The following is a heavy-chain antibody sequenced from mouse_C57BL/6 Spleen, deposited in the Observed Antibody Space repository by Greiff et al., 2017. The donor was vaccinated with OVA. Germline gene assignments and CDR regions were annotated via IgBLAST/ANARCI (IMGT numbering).Heavy chain of an antibody. CDR2: IDPSDSYP. CDR3: ARAQALDY. J-gene: IGHJ2*01. Sequence: VQLQQPGAELVKPGASVKLSCKASGYTFTSYWLQWVKQRPGQGLEWIGEIDPSDSYPNYNQKFKGKATLTVDTSSSTAYMQLSSLTSEDSAVYYCARAQALDYWGQGTTLTVSS. CDR1: GYTFTSYW. D-gene: IGHD3-2*02. V-gene: IGHV1-50*01.